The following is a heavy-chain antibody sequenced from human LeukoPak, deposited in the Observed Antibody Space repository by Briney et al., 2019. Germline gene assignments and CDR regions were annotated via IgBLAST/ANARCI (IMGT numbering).Heavy chain of an antibody. J-gene: IGHJ5*02. CDR1: GFTFSSYA. CDR2: ISGSGGST. CDR3: AKDLSSSGWLQGWFDP. D-gene: IGHD6-19*01. Sequence: GGSLRLSCAASGFTFSSYAMSWVRQAPGKGLEWVSAISGSGGSTYYADSVKGRFTISRDNSKNTLYLQMYSLRAEDTAVYYCAKDLSSSGWLQGWFDPWGQGTLVTVSS. V-gene: IGHV3-23*01.